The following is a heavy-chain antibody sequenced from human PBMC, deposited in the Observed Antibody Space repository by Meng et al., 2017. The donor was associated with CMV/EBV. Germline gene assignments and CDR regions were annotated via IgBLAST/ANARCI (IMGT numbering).Heavy chain of an antibody. D-gene: IGHD6-13*01. CDR1: GFTFRSYR. J-gene: IGHJ6*02. CDR2: ISRSSSYI. CDR3: ARVRGSSCYDEVDYYYYYGMDV. V-gene: IGHV3-21*01. Sequence: GESLKISCAASGFTFRSYRMNWVRQAPGKGLEGVSSISRSSSYIFYADSGKGRFTISRDNAKNSLYLQMNSLRAEDTAVYYCARVRGSSCYDEVDYYYYYGMDVWGQGTTVTVSS.